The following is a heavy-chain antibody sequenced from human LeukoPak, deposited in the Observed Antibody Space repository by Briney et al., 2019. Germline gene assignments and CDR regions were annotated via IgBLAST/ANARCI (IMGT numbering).Heavy chain of an antibody. CDR3: AKDRLAWIQPAIGGY. Sequence: GGSMTLSCAASGFTFSSYAMSWVRPAPGKGLEWVSAISGSGGSTYYADSGKGRFTISRDNSKNTLYLQMNSLRAEDTAVYYCAKDRLAWIQPAIGGYWGQGTLVTVSS. J-gene: IGHJ4*02. CDR1: GFTFSSYA. V-gene: IGHV3-23*01. CDR2: ISGSGGST. D-gene: IGHD5-18*01.